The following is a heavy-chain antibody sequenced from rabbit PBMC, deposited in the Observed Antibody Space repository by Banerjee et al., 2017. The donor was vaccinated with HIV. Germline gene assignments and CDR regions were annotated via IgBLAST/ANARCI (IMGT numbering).Heavy chain of an antibody. Sequence: QEQLVESGGGLVQPEGSLTLTCTASGFSFSSNAMCWVRQAPGKGPEWIACIVSGDASIYYASWVNGRFTISRSTGLNTVTLQMTSLTAADTATYFCARDGGAGSTVNNLWGQGTLVTVS. CDR2: IVSGDASI. J-gene: IGHJ4*01. D-gene: IGHD4-2*01. CDR1: GFSFSSNA. V-gene: IGHV1S47*01. CDR3: ARDGGAGSTVNNL.